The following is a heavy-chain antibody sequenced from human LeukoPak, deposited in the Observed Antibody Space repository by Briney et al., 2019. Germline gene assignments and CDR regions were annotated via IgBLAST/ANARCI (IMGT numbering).Heavy chain of an antibody. D-gene: IGHD2-2*01. J-gene: IGHJ4*02. V-gene: IGHV3-23*01. CDR2: ISGSGGST. CDR1: GFTFSSYA. Sequence: GGSLRLSCAASGFTFSSYAMSWVRQAPGKGLEWVSAISGSGGSTYYADSVKGRFTISRDNSKNTLYLQMNSLRAEDTAVYYCATSPYCSSTSCPDDYWGQGTLVTVSS. CDR3: ATSPYCSSTSCPDDY.